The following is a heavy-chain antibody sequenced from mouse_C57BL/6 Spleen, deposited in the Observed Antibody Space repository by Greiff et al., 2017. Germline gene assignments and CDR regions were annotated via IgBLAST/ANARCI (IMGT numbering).Heavy chain of an antibody. CDR1: GFTFSDAW. CDR2: IRNKANNHAT. V-gene: IGHV6-6*01. CDR3: TANYYYGGAYYFDY. J-gene: IGHJ2*01. Sequence: VQLKESGGGLVQPGGSMKLSCAASGFTFSDAWMDWVRQSPEKGLEWVAEIRNKANNHATYYAESVKGRFTISRDDSKSSVYLQMNSLRAEDTGIYYCTANYYYGGAYYFDYWGQGTTLTVSS. D-gene: IGHD1-1*01.